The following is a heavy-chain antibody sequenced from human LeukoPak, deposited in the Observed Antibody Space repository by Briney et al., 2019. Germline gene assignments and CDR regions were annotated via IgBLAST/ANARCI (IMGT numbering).Heavy chain of an antibody. D-gene: IGHD4-23*01. CDR1: GYSIRSGYY. V-gene: IGHV4-38-2*01. CDR3: ARVTSGVTPDY. CDR2: IYHSGST. Sequence: PSETLSLTCAVSGYSIRSGYYWGWIRQPPGKGLEWIGTIYHSGSTYYNPSLKSRVTISLDTSKNQFSLKLSSVTAADTAVYYCARVTSGVTPDYWGQGTLVTVSS. J-gene: IGHJ4*02.